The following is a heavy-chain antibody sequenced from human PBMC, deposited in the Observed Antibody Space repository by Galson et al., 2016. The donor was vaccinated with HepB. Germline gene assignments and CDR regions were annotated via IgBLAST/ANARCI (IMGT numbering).Heavy chain of an antibody. Sequence: ETLSLTCTVSGGTISTISSYWGWIRQAPGKGLEWIGTVYYSGTTYYNPSLQSQVTMAVDTSKNQFSLNLTSVSAADTAVYYCARHNPSAGYYFDSWGQGTLVTVSS. V-gene: IGHV4-39*01. CDR2: VYYSGTT. J-gene: IGHJ4*02. CDR1: GGTISTISSY. CDR3: ARHNPSAGYYFDS.